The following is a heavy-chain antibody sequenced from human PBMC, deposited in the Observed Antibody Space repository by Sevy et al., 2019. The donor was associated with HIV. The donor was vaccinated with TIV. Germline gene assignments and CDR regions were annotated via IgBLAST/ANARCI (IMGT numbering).Heavy chain of an antibody. J-gene: IGHJ1*01. V-gene: IGHV3-11*01. CDR3: ARSARYAYCGGDCEPTAEYFQH. D-gene: IGHD2-21*02. CDR1: GFTFSDYY. Sequence: GGSLRISCAASGFTFSDYYMSWIRQAPGKGLEWVSYISSSGSTIYYADSVKGRFTISRDNAKNSLYLQMNSLRAEDTAVYYCARSARYAYCGGDCEPTAEYFQHWGQGTLVTVSS. CDR2: ISSSGSTI.